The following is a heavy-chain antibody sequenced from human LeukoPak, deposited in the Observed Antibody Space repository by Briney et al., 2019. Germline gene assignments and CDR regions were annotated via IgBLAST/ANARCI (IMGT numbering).Heavy chain of an antibody. Sequence: SETLSLTCTVSGGSISSSSYYWGWIRQPPGKGLEWIGRIYASGSTNYNPSLKSRVTISVDTSKNQFSLKLSSVTATDTAVYYCAREQRWLQSLDYWGQGTLVTVSS. D-gene: IGHD5-24*01. V-gene: IGHV4-39*07. CDR1: GGSISSSSYY. CDR2: IYASGST. J-gene: IGHJ4*02. CDR3: AREQRWLQSLDY.